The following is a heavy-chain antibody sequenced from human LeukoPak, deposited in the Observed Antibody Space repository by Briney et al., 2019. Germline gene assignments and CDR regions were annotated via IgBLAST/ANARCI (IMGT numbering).Heavy chain of an antibody. CDR2: ISYDGSNK. J-gene: IGHJ3*02. V-gene: IGHV3-30-3*01. Sequence: GGSLRLSCAASGFTFSSYAMHWVRQAPGKGLEWVAVISYDGSNKYNADSVKGRFTISRDNSKNTLYLQMNSLRAEDTAVYYCARGVGYCSSTSCSHDAFDIWGQGTMVTVSS. CDR1: GFTFSSYA. D-gene: IGHD2-2*01. CDR3: ARGVGYCSSTSCSHDAFDI.